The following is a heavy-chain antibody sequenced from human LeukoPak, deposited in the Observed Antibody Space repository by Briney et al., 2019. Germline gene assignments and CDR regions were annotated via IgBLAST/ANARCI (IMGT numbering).Heavy chain of an antibody. V-gene: IGHV3-9*01. D-gene: IGHD1-26*01. Sequence: GRSLRLSCETSGDTFAEYTTHSVWQGQGKGLGRVSRSTWNSGNRLYAYSVKGRFSISRDNAKNSLYLQMNSLRAEDTALYYCAKRLGVASLSVDALDTWGRGTMVTVSS. CDR1: GDTFAEYT. CDR3: AKRLGVASLSVDALDT. J-gene: IGHJ3*02. CDR2: STWNSGNR.